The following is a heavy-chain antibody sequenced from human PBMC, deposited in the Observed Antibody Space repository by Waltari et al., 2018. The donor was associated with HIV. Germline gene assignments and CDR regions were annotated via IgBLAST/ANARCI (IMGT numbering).Heavy chain of an antibody. CDR2: IYYSGST. V-gene: IGHV4-59*02. Sequence: QMQLQESGPGLVKPSETPALPGTVSGGFVCSYYCSWIRQPTGRGLEWIGYIYYSGSTNYNPSLKGRITISVDTSRSQFSLKLGSVTAADTAVYYCARLYCSSTSCYPYWYFDLWGRGTLVTVSS. J-gene: IGHJ2*01. D-gene: IGHD2-2*01. CDR1: GGFVCSYY. CDR3: ARLYCSSTSCYPYWYFDL.